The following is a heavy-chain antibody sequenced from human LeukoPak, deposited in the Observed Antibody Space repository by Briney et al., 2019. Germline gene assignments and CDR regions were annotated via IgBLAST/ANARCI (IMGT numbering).Heavy chain of an antibody. CDR3: ARDAIAAAGTQLPYYYYYMDV. V-gene: IGHV1-2*02. Sequence: GASVKVSCKASEYTFTDYYMHWVRQAPGQGLEWMGWINPNSGGTNYAQKFQGRVTITRDTSISTAYMELSRLRSDDTAVYYCARDAIAAAGTQLPYYYYYMDVWGKGTTVTISS. D-gene: IGHD6-13*01. CDR2: INPNSGGT. J-gene: IGHJ6*03. CDR1: EYTFTDYY.